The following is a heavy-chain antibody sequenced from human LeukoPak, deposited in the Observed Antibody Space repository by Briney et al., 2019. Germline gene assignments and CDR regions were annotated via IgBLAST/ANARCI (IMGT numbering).Heavy chain of an antibody. CDR3: ARDRRDDPHCSSTSCPFNDWFDP. CDR1: GFTFSSYA. V-gene: IGHV3-30*04. Sequence: PGRSLRPSCAASGFTFSSYAMHWVRQAPGKGLEWVAVISYDGSNKYYADSVKGRFTISRDNSKNTLYLQMNSLRAEDTAVYYCARDRRDDPHCSSTSCPFNDWFDPWGQGTLVTVSS. D-gene: IGHD2-2*01. J-gene: IGHJ5*02. CDR2: ISYDGSNK.